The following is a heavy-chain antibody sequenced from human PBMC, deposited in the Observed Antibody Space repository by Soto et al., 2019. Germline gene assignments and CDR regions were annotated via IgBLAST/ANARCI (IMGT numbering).Heavy chain of an antibody. V-gene: IGHV1-18*01. J-gene: IGHJ1*01. CDR1: GYTFTNYA. CDR2: VSPYNGNT. CDR3: VRSGGSSWYLEYLQH. D-gene: IGHD6-6*01. Sequence: QVQLVQSGVEVKKPGASVKVSCKASGYTFTNYAISWVRQTPGQGLEWMGWVSPYNGNTDYIQKAQGRITMTTDTSTPTAHMEVRSQRSDDTAGYSGVRSGGSSWYLEYLQHWGKGTLVSVAS.